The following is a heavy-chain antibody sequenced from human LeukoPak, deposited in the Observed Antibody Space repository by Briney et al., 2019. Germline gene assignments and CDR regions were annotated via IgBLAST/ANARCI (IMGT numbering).Heavy chain of an antibody. J-gene: IGHJ4*02. Sequence: ASVKVSCKASGYTFTSYAMHWVRQAPGQRLEWMGWINAGNGNTKYSQEFQGRVTITRDTSASTAYMELSSLRSEDMAVYYCASRPMSYFDSSGYFVWGQGTLVTVSS. V-gene: IGHV1-3*03. CDR3: ASRPMSYFDSSGYFV. D-gene: IGHD3-22*01. CDR2: INAGNGNT. CDR1: GYTFTSYA.